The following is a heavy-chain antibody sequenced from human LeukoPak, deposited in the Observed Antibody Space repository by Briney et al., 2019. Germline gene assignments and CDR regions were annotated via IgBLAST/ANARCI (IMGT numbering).Heavy chain of an antibody. V-gene: IGHV1-46*01. Sequence: ASVKVSCKASGYTFTSYYMHWVRQAPGQGLEWMGIIIPSGGSTSYAQKFQGRVTMTRDMSTSTVYMELSSLRSEDTAVYYCARDPSGVRFDYWGQGTLVTVSS. J-gene: IGHJ4*02. CDR3: ARDPSGVRFDY. CDR1: GYTFTSYY. D-gene: IGHD7-27*01. CDR2: IIPSGGST.